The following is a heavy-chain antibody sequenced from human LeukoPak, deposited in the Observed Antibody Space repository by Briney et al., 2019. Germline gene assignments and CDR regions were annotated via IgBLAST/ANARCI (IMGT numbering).Heavy chain of an antibody. V-gene: IGHV1-18*01. CDR1: GYTSTSFS. CDR2: ISAYNGKT. CDR3: ARDPQQLVGATVGGFEY. J-gene: IGHJ4*02. D-gene: IGHD1-26*01. Sequence: ASVKVSSETSGYTSTSFSSSSVRQAPGHGLEWMGWISAYNGKTNYAQKFQGRVTMTTDTSTNTAYMELRSLRSDDTAVYYCARDPQQLVGATVGGFEYWGQGTLVTVSS.